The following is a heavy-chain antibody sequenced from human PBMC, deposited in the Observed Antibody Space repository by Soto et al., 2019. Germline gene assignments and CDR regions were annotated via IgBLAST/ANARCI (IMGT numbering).Heavy chain of an antibody. CDR2: ISYDGSNK. CDR1: GFTFSSYA. Sequence: QVQLVESGGGVVQPGRSLRLSCAASGFTFSSYAMHWVRQAPGKGLEWVAVISYDGSNKYYADSVKGRFTIPRDNSKNTLYLQMNTLRAEDTAVYYCARSWFDPWGQGTLVTVSS. CDR3: ARSWFDP. J-gene: IGHJ5*02. V-gene: IGHV3-30-3*01.